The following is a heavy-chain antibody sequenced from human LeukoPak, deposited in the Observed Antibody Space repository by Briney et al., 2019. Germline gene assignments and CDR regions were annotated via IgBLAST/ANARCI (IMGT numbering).Heavy chain of an antibody. CDR1: GFTFSDYY. CDR3: ARGHCSIPNCYWHFDL. Sequence: PGGSLRHSCVASGFTFSDYYMSWIRQAPGKGLEWLSNITGSDHSMLYADSVKGRFAISRDNAKNSVYLHLNSLRAEDTAVYYCARGHCSIPNCYWHFDLWGRGALVTVSS. J-gene: IGHJ2*01. CDR2: ITGSDHSM. D-gene: IGHD2-2*01. V-gene: IGHV3-11*01.